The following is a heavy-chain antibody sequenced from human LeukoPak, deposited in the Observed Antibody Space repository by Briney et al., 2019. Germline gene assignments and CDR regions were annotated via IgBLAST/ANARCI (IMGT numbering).Heavy chain of an antibody. D-gene: IGHD6-25*01. CDR3: AKISSSAESNFDY. Sequence: GGSLRLSCAASGFTFSTYAMHWVRQAPGKGLEWVAFIWPDGSKKYYADSVKGRFAISRENSKNAVYLQMNDLRPEDTALYFCAKISSSAESNFDYWGQGTLLTVSS. CDR1: GFTFSTYA. V-gene: IGHV3-30*02. CDR2: IWPDGSKK. J-gene: IGHJ4*02.